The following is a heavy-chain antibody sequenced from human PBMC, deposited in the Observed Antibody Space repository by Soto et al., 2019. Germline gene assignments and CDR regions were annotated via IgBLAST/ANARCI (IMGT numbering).Heavy chain of an antibody. CDR2: ISRSGSPI. J-gene: IGHJ3*02. CDR3: ARVYADYLIDAFDI. V-gene: IGHV3-48*03. CDR1: GFTLSSYE. D-gene: IGHD4-17*01. Sequence: EAQLVESGGGLVQPGGSLRLSCAAFGFTLSSYEMDWVRQAPGKGLEWVSHISRSGSPIYYADSVKGRFTISRDNAKNSVYLQMNSLRAEDTAIYYCARVYADYLIDAFDIWGQGTKVSVSS.